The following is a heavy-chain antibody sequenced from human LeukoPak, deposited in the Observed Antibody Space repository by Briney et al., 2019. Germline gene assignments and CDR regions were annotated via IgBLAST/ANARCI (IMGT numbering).Heavy chain of an antibody. J-gene: IGHJ4*02. Sequence: GGSLRLSCVASGFTFSHYSMNWVRQAPGKGLEWVSSIRFTGSYIYYADSVKGRFTISRDDAKNLLSLQMISLRAEDTAVYYCARPGYSYGPTADWGQGTLVTVSS. D-gene: IGHD5-18*01. V-gene: IGHV3-21*01. CDR2: IRFTGSYI. CDR1: GFTFSHYS. CDR3: ARPGYSYGPTAD.